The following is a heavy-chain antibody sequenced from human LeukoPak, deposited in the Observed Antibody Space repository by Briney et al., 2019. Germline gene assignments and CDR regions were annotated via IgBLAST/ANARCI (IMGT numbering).Heavy chain of an antibody. Sequence: PGGSLRLSCAASGFTFSGYAMSWVRHAPGKGLERVSAISGGGVSTYYADSIKGRFTISRDDSKNTLYLQMNSLRAEDTAVYYCAKGMVRGVIPDYWGQGTLVTVSS. D-gene: IGHD3-10*01. J-gene: IGHJ4*02. CDR1: GFTFSGYA. CDR2: ISGGGVST. V-gene: IGHV3-23*01. CDR3: AKGMVRGVIPDY.